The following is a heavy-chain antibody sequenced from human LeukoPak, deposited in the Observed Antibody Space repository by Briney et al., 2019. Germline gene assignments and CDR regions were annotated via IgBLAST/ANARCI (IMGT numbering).Heavy chain of an antibody. J-gene: IGHJ4*02. V-gene: IGHV3-7*01. CDR1: GFTFSSYE. D-gene: IGHD3-3*01. Sequence: GGSLRLSCAASGFTFSSYEMNWVRQAPGKGLGWVANIKQDGSEKYYVDSVKGRFTISRDNAKNSLYLQMNSLRAEDTAVYYCARDPLNDFWSGYYTDLMDYWGQGTLVTVSS. CDR3: ARDPLNDFWSGYYTDLMDY. CDR2: IKQDGSEK.